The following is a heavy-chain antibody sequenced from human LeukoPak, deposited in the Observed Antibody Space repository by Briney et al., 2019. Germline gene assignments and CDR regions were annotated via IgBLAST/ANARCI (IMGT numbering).Heavy chain of an antibody. V-gene: IGHV3-11*01. CDR2: ISSSDSIT. CDR1: GFTFSDYY. CDR3: ATLSTYTSNWHDY. J-gene: IGHJ4*02. Sequence: GGSLRLSCAASGFTFSDYYMSWIRQAPGKGLEWLSYISSSDSITYYADSEEGRFTISRDNAKNSLYLQMNSLRVEDTAVYYCATLSTYTSNWHDYWGQGTLVTVSS. D-gene: IGHD6-13*01.